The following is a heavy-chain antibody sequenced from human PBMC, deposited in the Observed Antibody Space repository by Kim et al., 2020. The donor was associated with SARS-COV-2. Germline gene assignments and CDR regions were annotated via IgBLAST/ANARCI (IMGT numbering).Heavy chain of an antibody. J-gene: IGHJ4*02. Sequence: GGSLRLSCAASGFTFSTYGMHWVRQAPGKGLEWVAVIWYDGSNKYYADSVKDRFTISRDNSKNTLNLQMNSLRAEDTAVYYCARAVGPYDYWGQGTLVTVSS. D-gene: IGHD3-3*01. CDR1: GFTFSTYG. CDR2: IWYDGSNK. V-gene: IGHV3-33*01. CDR3: ARAVGPYDY.